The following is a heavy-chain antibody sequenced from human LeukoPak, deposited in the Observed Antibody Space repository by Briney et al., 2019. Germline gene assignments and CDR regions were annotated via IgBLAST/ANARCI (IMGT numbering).Heavy chain of an antibody. CDR2: ITSDGHVE. CDR3: ARETLNVVFLVTLDY. D-gene: IGHD4-23*01. Sequence: PGGPLRLSSAASGFSFSSSAIECGLQAPGKGLEWVSHITSDGHVETYVDSVRGRFTMSRDNAKDLLFLQMNGLRAEDTAVYYCARETLNVVFLVTLDYWGQGDLV. V-gene: IGHV3-48*03. J-gene: IGHJ4*03. CDR1: GFSFSSSA.